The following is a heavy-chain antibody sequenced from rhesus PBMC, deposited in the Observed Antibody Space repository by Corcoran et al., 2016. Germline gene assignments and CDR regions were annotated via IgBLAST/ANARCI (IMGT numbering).Heavy chain of an antibody. CDR1: GFSLTTSGMG. J-gene: IGHJ4*01. D-gene: IGHD3-34*01. Sequence: QVTLKESGPALVKPTQTLTLTCTFSGFSLTTSGMGVGWIRQPPGKALEWLALIYLDDDKRYSTSLKSRLTMSKDTSKNQVVLTMTNMDPVDTATYYGARGVWGSSYFDYWGQGVLVTVSS. CDR3: ARGVWGSSYFDY. V-gene: IGHV2-174*01. CDR2: IYLDDDK.